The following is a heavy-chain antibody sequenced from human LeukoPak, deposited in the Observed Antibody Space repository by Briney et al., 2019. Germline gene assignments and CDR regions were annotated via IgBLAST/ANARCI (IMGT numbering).Heavy chain of an antibody. D-gene: IGHD3-9*01. CDR2: INPSGGNT. V-gene: IGHV1-46*03. Sequence: ASVKVSCKASGYTFTSYYMHWVRQAPGRGLEWMGIINPSGGNTSYAQKFQGRVTMTEDTSTDTAYMELSSLRSEDTAVYYCANVANYDILTGYSSYYFDYWGQGTLVTVSS. CDR1: GYTFTSYY. CDR3: ANVANYDILTGYSSYYFDY. J-gene: IGHJ4*02.